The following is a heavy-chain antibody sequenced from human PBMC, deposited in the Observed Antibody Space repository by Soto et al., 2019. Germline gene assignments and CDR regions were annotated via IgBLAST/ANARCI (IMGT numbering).Heavy chain of an antibody. CDR2: ITSNGGST. CDR3: VKDYMGGGDD. Sequence: EVQLVESGGGLVQPGGSLRLSCSASGFTFTTYAMNWVRQAPGKGLEYVSAITSNGGSTYYADSVKGRFTISRDNSKNTLYLQMSSLRPEDTAVYYCVKDYMGGGDDWGQGTLVTVSS. J-gene: IGHJ4*02. D-gene: IGHD1-26*01. V-gene: IGHV3-64D*06. CDR1: GFTFTTYA.